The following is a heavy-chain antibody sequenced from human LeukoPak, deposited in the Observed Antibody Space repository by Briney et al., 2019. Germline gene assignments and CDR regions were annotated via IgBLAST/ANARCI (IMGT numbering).Heavy chain of an antibody. J-gene: IGHJ4*02. CDR3: QGRAMVTNDY. V-gene: IGHV3-30-3*01. Sequence: PWRSLRLSCAASGFTFSSYAMHWVRQAPGKGLEWVAVISYDGSNKYYADSVKGRFTISRDNSKNTLYLQMNSLRAEDRAVYYCQGRAMVTNDYWGQGTLVTVSS. CDR2: ISYDGSNK. CDR1: GFTFSSYA. D-gene: IGHD5-18*01.